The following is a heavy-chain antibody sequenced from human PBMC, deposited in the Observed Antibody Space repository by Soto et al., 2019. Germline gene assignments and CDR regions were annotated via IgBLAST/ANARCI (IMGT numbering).Heavy chain of an antibody. V-gene: IGHV5-51*01. D-gene: IGHD4-4*01. CDR2: IYPGDSDT. CDR1: GYSFTSYW. J-gene: IGHJ6*02. CDR3: ARLVAEYSNYVQYSSYTDMDV. Sequence: GESLKISCKGSGYSFTSYWIGWVRQMPGKGLEWMGIIYPGDSDTRYSPSFQGQVTISADKSISTAYLQWSSLKASDTAMYYCARLVAEYSNYVQYSSYTDMDVWGHATTVTVPS.